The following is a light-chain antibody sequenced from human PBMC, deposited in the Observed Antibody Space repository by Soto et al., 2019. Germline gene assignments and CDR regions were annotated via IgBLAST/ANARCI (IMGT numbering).Light chain of an antibody. Sequence: QSVLTQPRSVSGSPGQSVTISCTGTSSDVGGYNYVSWYQQHPGKAPKLMIYDVSKRPSGVPDRFSGSKSGNTASLTISGLQAEDEADDYCCSYAGSYTLVFGGGTQLTVL. J-gene: IGLJ2*01. CDR1: SSDVGGYNY. CDR2: DVS. V-gene: IGLV2-11*01. CDR3: CSYAGSYTLV.